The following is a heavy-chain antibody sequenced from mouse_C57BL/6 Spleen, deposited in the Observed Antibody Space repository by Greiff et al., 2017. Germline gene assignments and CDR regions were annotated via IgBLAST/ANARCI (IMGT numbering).Heavy chain of an antibody. CDR2: LNPGSGGT. CDR1: GYAFPNYL. Sequence: VQLQQSGAELVRPGTSVKVSCKASGYAFPNYLIEWVKQRPGQGLEWIGVLNPGSGGTNYNEKFKGKATLTADKSSSTAYMQLSSLTSEDSAVYFCARDYYGSSYAMDYWGQGTSVTVSS. J-gene: IGHJ4*01. CDR3: ARDYYGSSYAMDY. D-gene: IGHD1-1*01. V-gene: IGHV1-54*01.